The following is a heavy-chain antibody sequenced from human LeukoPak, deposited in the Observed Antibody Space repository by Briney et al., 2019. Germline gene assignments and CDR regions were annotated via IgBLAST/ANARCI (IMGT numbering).Heavy chain of an antibody. CDR2: IYYSGST. D-gene: IGHD3-10*01. CDR1: GGFISSYY. J-gene: IGHJ6*03. Sequence: PSETLSLTCTVSGGFISSYYWSWIRQPPGKGLEWIGYIYYSGSTNYNPSLKSRATISVDTSKNQFSLELSSVTAADTAVYYCARDQAPYYPGYYYYYMDVWGKGTTVTVSS. CDR3: ARDQAPYYPGYYYYYMDV. V-gene: IGHV4-59*12.